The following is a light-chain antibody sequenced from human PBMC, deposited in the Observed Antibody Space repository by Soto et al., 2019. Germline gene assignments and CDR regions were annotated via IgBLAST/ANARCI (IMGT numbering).Light chain of an antibody. CDR2: RNN. CDR3: AAWDDSLSGHVV. J-gene: IGLJ2*01. Sequence: QLVLTQPPSASGTPGQRVTIPCSGSSSNIGSNYVYWYQQLPGTAPKLLIYRNNQRPSGVPDRFSGSKSGTSASLANSGLRSEDEADYYCAAWDDSLSGHVVFGGGTKLTVL. CDR1: SSNIGSNY. V-gene: IGLV1-47*01.